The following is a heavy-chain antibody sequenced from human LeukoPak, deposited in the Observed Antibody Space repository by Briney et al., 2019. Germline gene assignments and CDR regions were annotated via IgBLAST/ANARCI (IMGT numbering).Heavy chain of an antibody. CDR3: ARQAAYYYGSGSYYRWFDP. D-gene: IGHD3-10*01. CDR2: IKQDGSEK. Sequence: PGGSLRLPCAASGFTFSSYWMSWVRQAPGKGLEWVANIKQDGSEKYYVDSVKGRFTVSRDNAKKLLFLQMNSLRVEDTAVYHCARQAAYYYGSGSYYRWFDPWGQGTLVTVSS. V-gene: IGHV3-7*01. CDR1: GFTFSSYW. J-gene: IGHJ5*02.